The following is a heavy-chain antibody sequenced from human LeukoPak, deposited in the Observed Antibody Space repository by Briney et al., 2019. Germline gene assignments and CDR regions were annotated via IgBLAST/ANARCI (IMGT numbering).Heavy chain of an antibody. CDR3: AELGITMIGGV. Sequence: PGGSLRLSCAASGFTFSSYGMHWVRQAPGKGLECMAFIRYDGSNKYYADFVKGRFTISRDNSKNTLYLQMNSLRAEDTAVYYCAELGITMIGGVWGKGTTVTISS. D-gene: IGHD3-10*02. J-gene: IGHJ6*04. CDR2: IRYDGSNK. CDR1: GFTFSSYG. V-gene: IGHV3-30*02.